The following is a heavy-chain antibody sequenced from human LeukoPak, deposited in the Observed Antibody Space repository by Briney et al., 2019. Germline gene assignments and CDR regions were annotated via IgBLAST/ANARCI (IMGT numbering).Heavy chain of an antibody. D-gene: IGHD3-10*01. Sequence: ASVKVSCKASGYTFTSYDINWVRQATGQGLEWMGWMSPNSGNTGYAQKFQGRVTMTRNTSISTAYMELSSLRSEDTAVYYCARGEGYGSGSYYTLGYWGQGTLVTVSS. CDR1: GYTFTSYD. J-gene: IGHJ4*02. CDR2: MSPNSGNT. CDR3: ARGEGYGSGSYYTLGY. V-gene: IGHV1-8*01.